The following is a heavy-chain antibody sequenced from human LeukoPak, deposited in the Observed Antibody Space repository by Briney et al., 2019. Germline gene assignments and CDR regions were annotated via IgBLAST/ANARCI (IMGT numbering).Heavy chain of an antibody. CDR1: GGSISTFY. V-gene: IGHV4-59*12. Sequence: TSETPSLTCTVSGGSISTFYWSWIRQPPGKGLEWIGYVYYSGSTNYNPSLKSRVTISVDTSKNQFSLKLSSVTAADTAVYYCARVPRGYGDFDYWGQGTLVTVSS. CDR3: ARVPRGYGDFDY. J-gene: IGHJ4*02. CDR2: VYYSGST. D-gene: IGHD4-17*01.